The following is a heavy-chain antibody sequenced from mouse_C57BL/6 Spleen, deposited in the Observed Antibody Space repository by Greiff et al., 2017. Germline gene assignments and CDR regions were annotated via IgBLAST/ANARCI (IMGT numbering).Heavy chain of an antibody. V-gene: IGHV3-6*01. J-gene: IGHJ1*03. CDR1: GYSITSGYY. Sequence: EVKLQESGPGLVKPSQSLSLTCSVTGYSITSGYYWNWIRQFPGNKLEWMGYISYDGSNNYNPSLKNRISITRDTSKNQFFLKLNSVTTEDTATYYCARFASYWYFDVWGTGTTVTVSS. CDR2: ISYDGSN. CDR3: ARFASYWYFDV.